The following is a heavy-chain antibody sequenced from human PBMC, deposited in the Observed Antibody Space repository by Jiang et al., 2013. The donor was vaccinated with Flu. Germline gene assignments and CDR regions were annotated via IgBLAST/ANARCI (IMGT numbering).Heavy chain of an antibody. CDR3: ARHGPNTAIFS. D-gene: IGHD5-18*01. V-gene: IGHV4-59*08. Sequence: GPGLVKPSETLSLTCIVSGGSFSSYYWSWIRQPPGKQLEWIGNVYYTGSTNFKPSLKSRVTISLDMSKSQFSLELRSVTAADTAIYYCARHGPNTAIFSWGQGTLVTVSS. J-gene: IGHJ5*02. CDR1: GGSFSSYY. CDR2: VYYTGST.